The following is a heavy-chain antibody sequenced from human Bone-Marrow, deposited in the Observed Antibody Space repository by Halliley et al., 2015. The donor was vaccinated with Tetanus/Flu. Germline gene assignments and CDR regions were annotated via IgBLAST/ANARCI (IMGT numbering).Heavy chain of an antibody. CDR3: ARDPRFGSSGDLYTYFDP. CDR2: IYYTGIT. V-gene: IGHV4-59*01. J-gene: IGHJ5*02. D-gene: IGHD6-6*01. Sequence: TLSLTCTVSGVSIATYFWSWIRQSPGKGLEWIASIYYTGITKYNPSLKSRVTILLDTSKSQFSLELNSVTAADTAVYYCARDPRFGSSGDLYTYFDPWGQGTPVTVSS. CDR1: GVSIATYF.